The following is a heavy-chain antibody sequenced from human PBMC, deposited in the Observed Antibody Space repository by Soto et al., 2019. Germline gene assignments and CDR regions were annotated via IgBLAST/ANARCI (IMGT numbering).Heavy chain of an antibody. V-gene: IGHV4-34*01. J-gene: IGHJ5*02. CDR1: GGSFSGYY. Sequence: QVQLQQWGAGLLKPSETLSLTCAVYGGSFSGYYWSWIRQPPGKGLEWIGEINHSGSTNYNPSLKSAATIAVDTSQNQFSPKLSSVTAADPAVYYCARARPVLLWFGGGDWFDPWGQGNLVTVSS. CDR3: ARARPVLLWFGGGDWFDP. CDR2: INHSGST. D-gene: IGHD3-10*01.